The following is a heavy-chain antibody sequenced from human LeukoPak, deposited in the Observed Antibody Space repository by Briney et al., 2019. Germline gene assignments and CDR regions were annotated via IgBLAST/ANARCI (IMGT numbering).Heavy chain of an antibody. CDR1: RFTFSSYA. D-gene: IGHD3-22*01. Sequence: GGSLRLSCAASRFTFSSYAMNWVRQAPGKGLEWVSGISGGGGSTDYADSVKGRFTISRDNSKNTLYLQMNSLRAEDTAVYYCAKESFIPYYYDSSGYVDYWGQGTLVTVSS. J-gene: IGHJ4*02. CDR2: ISGGGGST. CDR3: AKESFIPYYYDSSGYVDY. V-gene: IGHV3-23*01.